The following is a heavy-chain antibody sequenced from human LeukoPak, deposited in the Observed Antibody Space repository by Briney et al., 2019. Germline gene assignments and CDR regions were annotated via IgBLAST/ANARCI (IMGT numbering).Heavy chain of an antibody. CDR3: ARRERLGYSYGRGTLDI. CDR1: GYTFTGYY. D-gene: IGHD5-18*01. V-gene: IGHV1-2*02. J-gene: IGHJ3*02. Sequence: GASVKVSCKASGYTFTGYYMHWVRQAPGQGLEWMGWINPNSGGTNYAQKFQGRVTMTRDTSISTAYMELSRLRSDDTAVYYCARRERLGYSYGRGTLDIWGQGTMVTVSS. CDR2: INPNSGGT.